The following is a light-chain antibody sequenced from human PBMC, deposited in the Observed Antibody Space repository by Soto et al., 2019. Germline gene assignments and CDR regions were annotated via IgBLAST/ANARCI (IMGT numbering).Light chain of an antibody. Sequence: DIQMTQSQSSLSASVGDRVTITCRASQSISSWLAWYQQKPGKAPKLLIYQASSLQSGVPSRFSGSGSETEFTLTISSLLPDDFATYFCQQYKSYFRTFGQGTKVDI. V-gene: IGKV1-5*03. CDR2: QAS. CDR1: QSISSW. CDR3: QQYKSYFRT. J-gene: IGKJ1*01.